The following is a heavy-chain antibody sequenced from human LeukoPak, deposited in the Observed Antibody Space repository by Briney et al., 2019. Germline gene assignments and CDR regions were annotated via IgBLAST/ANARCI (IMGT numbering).Heavy chain of an antibody. D-gene: IGHD1-14*01. V-gene: IGHV4-39*07. Sequence: SETLSLTCTVSGGSISSSSCYWGWIRQPPGKGLEWIGSIYYSGSTYYNPSLKSRVTISVGTSKNQFSLKLSSVTAADTAVYYCARRTGIYFDYWGQGTLVTVSS. CDR3: ARRTGIYFDY. CDR1: GGSISSSSCY. CDR2: IYYSGST. J-gene: IGHJ4*02.